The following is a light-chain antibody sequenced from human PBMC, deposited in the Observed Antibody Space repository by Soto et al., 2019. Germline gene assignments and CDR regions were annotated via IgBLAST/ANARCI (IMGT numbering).Light chain of an antibody. CDR3: QQYNNWRIT. CDR1: QSVSRN. Sequence: EIVMTQSPATLSVSPGERATLSCRASQSVSRNLAWYQQKPGQAPRLLIYGPSTKATGIPARFSGSGSGTEFALTIRILQSEDFAVYYCQQYNNWRITFGQGTRLEIK. V-gene: IGKV3-15*01. J-gene: IGKJ5*01. CDR2: GPS.